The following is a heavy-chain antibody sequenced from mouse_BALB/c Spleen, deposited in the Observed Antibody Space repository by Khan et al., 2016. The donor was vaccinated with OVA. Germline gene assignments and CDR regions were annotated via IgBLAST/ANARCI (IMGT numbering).Heavy chain of an antibody. Sequence: EVQLVESGPCLVKPSQSLSLTCTVTGYSITSEFAWNWIRQFPGNKLEWMGYISYSGNTRYNPSLKSLISITRDTSRNQFFLQLNSVTTEDTATYYCARKDYYDYDPFPYWGQGTLVTVSA. CDR1: GYSITSEFA. D-gene: IGHD2-4*01. J-gene: IGHJ3*01. V-gene: IGHV3-2*02. CDR3: ARKDYYDYDPFPY. CDR2: ISYSGNT.